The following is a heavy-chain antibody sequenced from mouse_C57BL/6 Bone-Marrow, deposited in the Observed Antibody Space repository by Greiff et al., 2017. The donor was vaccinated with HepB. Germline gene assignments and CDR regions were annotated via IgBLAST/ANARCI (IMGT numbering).Heavy chain of an antibody. CDR1: GYTFTDYY. D-gene: IGHD2-3*01. CDR3: ARSRWLLSFAY. J-gene: IGHJ3*01. CDR2: INPYNGGT. V-gene: IGHV1-19*01. Sequence: EVQLQQSGPVLVKPGASVKMSCKASGYTFTDYYMNWVKQSHGKSLEWIGVINPYNGGTSYNQKFKGKATLTVDKSSSTAYMELNSLTSEDSAVYYCARSRWLLSFAYWGQGTLVTVSA.